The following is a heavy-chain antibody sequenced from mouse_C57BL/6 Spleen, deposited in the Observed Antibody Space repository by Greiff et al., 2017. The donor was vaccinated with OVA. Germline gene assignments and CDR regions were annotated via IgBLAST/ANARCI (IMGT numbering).Heavy chain of an antibody. Sequence: VQLQQSGAELVRPGSSVKMSCKTSGYTFTSYGINWVKQRPGQGLEWIGYIYIGNGYTEYNEKFKGKATLTSDTSSSTAYMQLSSLTSEDSAIYFCARNPPYYGSSPAWFAYWGQGTLVTVSA. D-gene: IGHD1-1*01. CDR3: ARNPPYYGSSPAWFAY. CDR1: GYTFTSYG. CDR2: IYIGNGYT. J-gene: IGHJ3*01. V-gene: IGHV1-58*01.